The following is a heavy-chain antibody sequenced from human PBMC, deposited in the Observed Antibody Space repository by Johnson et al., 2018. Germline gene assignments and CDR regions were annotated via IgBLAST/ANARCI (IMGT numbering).Heavy chain of an antibody. V-gene: IGHV4-59*01. CDR1: GGFITNYY. J-gene: IGHJ6*02. CDR3: GREDRASPYYYYYGMDV. Sequence: QVQLQESGPGLVKXSETXSLXCTVSGGFITNYYWSWIRQPPGKGLEWIGYVSYSGSATYNPSLESRVTITVDLSKNQVSMTLTSVTAADTAVYLCGREDRASPYYYYYGMDVWVQGTTVTVSS. CDR2: VSYSGSA. D-gene: IGHD2-2*01.